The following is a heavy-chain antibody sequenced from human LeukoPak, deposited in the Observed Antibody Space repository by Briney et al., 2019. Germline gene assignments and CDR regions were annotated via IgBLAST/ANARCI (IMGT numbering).Heavy chain of an antibody. CDR2: INPSGGDP. V-gene: IGHV1-46*01. Sequence: GASVKVSCKASGYSFTSYYMHWVRQAPGQGLEWMGIINPSGGDPTYAQKFQGRVTMTRDASTGTVYMELSSLRSEDTAVYYCARSYYDSRGYWAFDIWGQGTMVTVSS. J-gene: IGHJ3*02. CDR3: ARSYYDSRGYWAFDI. D-gene: IGHD3-22*01. CDR1: GYSFTSYY.